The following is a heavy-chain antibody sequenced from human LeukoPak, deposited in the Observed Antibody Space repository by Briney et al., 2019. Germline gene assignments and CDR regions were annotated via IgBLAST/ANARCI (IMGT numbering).Heavy chain of an antibody. Sequence: AGGSLRLSCAASGFTFSNIWMSWVRQAPGEGLEWVANIKPDGSEKYYVDSVKGRFTISRDNAKSSPYLQMNSLRAEDTAVYYCARESSGYGNIDYWGQGTLVTVSS. CDR2: IKPDGSEK. V-gene: IGHV3-7*03. CDR3: ARESSGYGNIDY. J-gene: IGHJ4*02. CDR1: GFTFSNIW. D-gene: IGHD5-12*01.